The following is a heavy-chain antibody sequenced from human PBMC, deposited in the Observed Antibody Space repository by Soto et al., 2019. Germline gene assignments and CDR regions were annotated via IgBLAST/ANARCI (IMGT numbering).Heavy chain of an antibody. Sequence: GGSLRLSCAASGFTFSSYGMHWVRQAPGKGLEWVAVISYDGSNKYYADSVKGRFTISRDNSKNTLYLQMNSLRAEDTAVYYCAKGVYYDFSDYWGQGTLVTVSS. CDR1: GFTFSSYG. J-gene: IGHJ4*02. V-gene: IGHV3-30*18. D-gene: IGHD3-3*01. CDR3: AKGVYYDFSDY. CDR2: ISYDGSNK.